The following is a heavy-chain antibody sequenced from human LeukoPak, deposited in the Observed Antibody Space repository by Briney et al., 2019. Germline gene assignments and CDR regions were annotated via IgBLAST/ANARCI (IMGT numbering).Heavy chain of an antibody. CDR2: ISTSGST. CDR1: GGSINSYY. Sequence: SETLSLTCTVSGGSINSYYWSWIQQPPGKGLEWIGYISTSGSTNYNPSLKSRVTISVDTSKKQFLLKLRSVTAADTAVYYCARNGHMDVWGKGTTVTVSS. J-gene: IGHJ6*03. CDR3: ARNGHMDV. V-gene: IGHV4-4*09.